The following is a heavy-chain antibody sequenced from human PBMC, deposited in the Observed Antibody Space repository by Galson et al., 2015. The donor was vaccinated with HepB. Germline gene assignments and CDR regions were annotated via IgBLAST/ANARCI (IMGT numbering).Heavy chain of an antibody. CDR1: ADYISADH. Sequence: ETLSLTCTVSADYISADHWSWIRQSPGRGLEWIGWISYSGITNYKPSLESRVTISIDTSRSQFSLKLTYVTAADTAVYYCARRGCYGDACYQDYWGQGTLVTVSS. D-gene: IGHD2-21*02. J-gene: IGHJ4*02. V-gene: IGHV4-59*01. CDR2: ISYSGIT. CDR3: ARRGCYGDACYQDY.